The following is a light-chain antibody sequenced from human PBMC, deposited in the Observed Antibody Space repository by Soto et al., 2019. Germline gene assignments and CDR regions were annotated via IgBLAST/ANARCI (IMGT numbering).Light chain of an antibody. CDR3: QQYNSHWAT. CDR2: KAS. J-gene: IGKJ1*01. Sequence: DIQMTQSPSTLSAFVGDRVTITCRASQSISNYLAWYQQKPGRAPKLLIYKASSLESGVPSRFSGSGSGTEFTLTISSLQPDDFATYYCQQYNSHWATFGQGTKVEIK. CDR1: QSISNY. V-gene: IGKV1-5*03.